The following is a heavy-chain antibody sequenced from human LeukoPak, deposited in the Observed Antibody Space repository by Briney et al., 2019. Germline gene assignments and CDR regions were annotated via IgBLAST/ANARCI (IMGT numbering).Heavy chain of an antibody. CDR3: AREGRRPPYYYYYMDV. Sequence: PGGSLRLSCEASGFTFNTYSMNWARQAPGKGLEWVSSIDSSGDSIYYADSVEGRFTISRDNAKNSLYLQMNSLRAEDTAVYYCAREGRRPPYYYYYMDVWGKGTTVTISS. V-gene: IGHV3-21*04. J-gene: IGHJ6*03. CDR1: GFTFNTYS. CDR2: IDSSGDSI.